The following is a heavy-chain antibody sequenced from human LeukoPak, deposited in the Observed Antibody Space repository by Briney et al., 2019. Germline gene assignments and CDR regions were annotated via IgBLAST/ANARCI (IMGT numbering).Heavy chain of an antibody. CDR2: VSAYNGNT. D-gene: IGHD6-25*01. CDR3: ARVSIAAYYFDY. Sequence: ASVKVSCKASGYTFTSYGISWVRQAPGQGLEWMGWVSAYNGNTNYAQKLQGRVTMTTDTSTGTAYMELRSLRSDDTAVYYCARVSIAAYYFDYWGQGTLVTVSS. V-gene: IGHV1-18*01. CDR1: GYTFTSYG. J-gene: IGHJ4*02.